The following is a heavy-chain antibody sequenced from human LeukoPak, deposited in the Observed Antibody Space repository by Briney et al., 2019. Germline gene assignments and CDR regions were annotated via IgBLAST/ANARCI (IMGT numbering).Heavy chain of an antibody. D-gene: IGHD4-11*01. CDR3: ARGGNYRSREKRGSDY. CDR2: INPNSGGT. CDR1: GYTFTGYY. Sequence: ASVKVSCKASGYTFTGYYMHWVRQAPGQGLEWMGWINPNSGGTNYAQKLQGRVTMTRDTSTSTAYMELSRLRSDDTAVYYCARGGNYRSREKRGSDYWGQGTLVTVSS. J-gene: IGHJ4*02. V-gene: IGHV1-2*02.